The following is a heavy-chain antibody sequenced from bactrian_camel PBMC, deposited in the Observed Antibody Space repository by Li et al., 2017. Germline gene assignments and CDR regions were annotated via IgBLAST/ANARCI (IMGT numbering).Heavy chain of an antibody. D-gene: IGHD6*01. Sequence: HVQLVESGGGSVQTGGSLRLSCAASGYTLNMLCMAWFRQVPGREREGVAYISPGSIDFHTDSVRGRFKISRDNVKRMVFLQMNSLKVEDTAMYYCAAVRADGRSCVRDEYAYWGQGTQVTVS. J-gene: IGHJ4*01. CDR3: AAVRADGRSCVRDEYAY. CDR1: GYTLNMLC. V-gene: IGHV3S60*01. CDR2: ISPGSID.